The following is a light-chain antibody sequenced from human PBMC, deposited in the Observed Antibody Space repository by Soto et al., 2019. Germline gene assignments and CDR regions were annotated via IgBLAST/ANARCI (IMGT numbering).Light chain of an antibody. J-gene: IGKJ1*01. CDR2: GAS. V-gene: IGKV3-20*01. CDR3: QQYGISRT. Sequence: EIVLTQSPGTLSLSPGERATLSCRASQSVSSSYLAWYQQKPGQAPRLLIYGASIRATGIPDRFSGSGSGTDFTLTISRMEPEDCAVYYCQQYGISRTFGQGTKVEI. CDR1: QSVSSSY.